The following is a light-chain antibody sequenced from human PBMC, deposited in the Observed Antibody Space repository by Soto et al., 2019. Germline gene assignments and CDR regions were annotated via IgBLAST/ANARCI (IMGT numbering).Light chain of an antibody. CDR1: RQNIGAGYD. Sequence: QSVLTQPPSVSGAPGQRVNIDCTGTRQNIGAGYDVHWYRQVPGTAPKLLMYGNGNRPSGVPDRFSASKFGTSASLTIAGIQSDDEADYYCQSFDNRLTVSVFGGGTKLTVL. J-gene: IGLJ3*02. V-gene: IGLV1-40*01. CDR2: GNG. CDR3: QSFDNRLTVSV.